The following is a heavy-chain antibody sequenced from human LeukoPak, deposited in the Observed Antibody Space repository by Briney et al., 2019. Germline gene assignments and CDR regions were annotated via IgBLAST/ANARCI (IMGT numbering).Heavy chain of an antibody. V-gene: IGHV4-38-2*02. Sequence: SETLSLTCTVSRYSISRGHHGGWIRQPPGKGLVWLGSIYPSGSTYSNPSRKSLVTISVDTSKYQFSLKLSSVTAADTAVYYCARGSEQQLVAWFDPWGQGTLVTVSS. CDR3: ARGSEQQLVAWFDP. J-gene: IGHJ5*02. CDR1: RYSISRGHH. CDR2: IYPSGST. D-gene: IGHD6-13*01.